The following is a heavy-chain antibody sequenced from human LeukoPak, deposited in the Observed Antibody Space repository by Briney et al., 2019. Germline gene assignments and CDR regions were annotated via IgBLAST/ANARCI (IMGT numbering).Heavy chain of an antibody. J-gene: IGHJ4*02. CDR3: ARSNQADDY. Sequence: PGGSLRLSCAASGFTFSSYWMHWVRQVPGKGLVWVSRINTGGSSTIYADSVKGRFTISRDNAKNTLYLQMNSLRAEDRAVYYCARSNQADDYWGQGTLVTVSS. CDR1: GFTFSSYW. V-gene: IGHV3-74*01. D-gene: IGHD4-11*01. CDR2: INTGGSST.